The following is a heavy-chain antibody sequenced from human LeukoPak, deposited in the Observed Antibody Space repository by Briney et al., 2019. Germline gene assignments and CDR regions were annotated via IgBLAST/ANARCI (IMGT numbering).Heavy chain of an antibody. D-gene: IGHD3-22*01. J-gene: IGHJ4*02. CDR3: ARGGDYYDSSGYHFDY. CDR1: GGTFSSYA. V-gene: IGHV1-46*01. CDR2: INPSGGST. Sequence: ASVKVSCKASGGTFSSYAINWVRQAPGQGLEWMGIINPSGGSTSYAQKFQGRVTMTRDMSTSTVYMELSSLRSEDTAVYYCARGGDYYDSSGYHFDYWGQGTLVTVSS.